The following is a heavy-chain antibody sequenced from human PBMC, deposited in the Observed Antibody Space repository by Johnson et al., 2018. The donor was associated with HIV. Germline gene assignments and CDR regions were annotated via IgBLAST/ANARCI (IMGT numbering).Heavy chain of an antibody. D-gene: IGHD2-8*01. CDR2: IGTAVDT. Sequence: VQLVESGGGVVQPGRSLRLSCAASGFTFSSYDMHWVRQATGKGLEWVSTIGTAVDTYYPGSVKGRFTISRENAKNSLYLQMNSLRAEDTAVYYCARGLNCTNGVCYTWAFDIWGQGTMVTVSS. V-gene: IGHV3-13*01. J-gene: IGHJ3*02. CDR1: GFTFSSYD. CDR3: ARGLNCTNGVCYTWAFDI.